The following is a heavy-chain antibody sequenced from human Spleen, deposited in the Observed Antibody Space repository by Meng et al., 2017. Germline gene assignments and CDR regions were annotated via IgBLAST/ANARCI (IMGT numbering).Heavy chain of an antibody. V-gene: IGHV5-51*01. CDR2: IYPGDSDT. D-gene: IGHD3-22*01. J-gene: IGHJ3*02. Sequence: GGSLRLSCKGSGYSFTSYWIGWVRQMPGKGLEWMGIIYPGDSDTRYSPSFQGQVTISADKSISTAYLQWSSLKAADTAMYYCARPDSSGPRGAFDIWGQGIMVTVSS. CDR1: GYSFTSYW. CDR3: ARPDSSGPRGAFDI.